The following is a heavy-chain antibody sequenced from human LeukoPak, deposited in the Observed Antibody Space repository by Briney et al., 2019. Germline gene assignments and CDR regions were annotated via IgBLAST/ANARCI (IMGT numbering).Heavy chain of an antibody. V-gene: IGHV3-9*01. Sequence: GGSLRLSCAASGFTFDDYAMHWVRQAPGKGLEWVSGISWNSGTINYADSVKGRFTISRDNAKNSLYLQMNSLRAEDTALYYCAKLKASAGGFDYWGQGTLVTVSS. J-gene: IGHJ4*02. D-gene: IGHD3-16*01. CDR3: AKLKASAGGFDY. CDR1: GFTFDDYA. CDR2: ISWNSGTI.